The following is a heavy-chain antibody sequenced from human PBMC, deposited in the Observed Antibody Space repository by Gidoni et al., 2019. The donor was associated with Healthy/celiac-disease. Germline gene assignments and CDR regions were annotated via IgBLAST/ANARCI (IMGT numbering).Heavy chain of an antibody. Sequence: EVQLVESGGGLVQPGRSLRLSCAASGFTFDDYAMHWVRQAPGKGLEWVSGISWNSGSIGYADSVKGRFTISRDNAKNSLYLQMNSLRAEDTALYYCAKDRSYAFDAFDIWGQGTMVTVSS. D-gene: IGHD2-2*01. CDR2: ISWNSGSI. V-gene: IGHV3-9*01. CDR3: AKDRSYAFDAFDI. CDR1: GFTFDDYA. J-gene: IGHJ3*02.